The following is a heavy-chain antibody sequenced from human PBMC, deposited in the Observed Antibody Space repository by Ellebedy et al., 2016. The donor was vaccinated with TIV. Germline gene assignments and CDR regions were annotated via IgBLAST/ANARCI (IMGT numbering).Heavy chain of an antibody. D-gene: IGHD1-20*01. CDR3: ARDQNNWNDDGPFDY. V-gene: IGHV3-74*01. J-gene: IGHJ4*02. CDR1: GFTFSSYW. Sequence: PGGSLRLSCAVSGFTFSSYWMHWVRQAPGKGLVWVSRIDSDGSDTRYAESVKGRFTISRDNARDTLYLQMNSLRAEETAVYYCARDQNNWNDDGPFDYWGQGNLVTVSS. CDR2: IDSDGSDT.